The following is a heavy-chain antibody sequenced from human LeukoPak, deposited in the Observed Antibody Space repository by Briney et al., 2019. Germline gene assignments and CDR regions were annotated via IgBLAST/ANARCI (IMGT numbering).Heavy chain of an antibody. CDR1: GFIFGSYG. CDR2: ITSSSSYI. J-gene: IGHJ4*02. D-gene: IGHD6-13*01. Sequence: GGSLRLSCAASGFIFGSYGMNWFRQAPGKGLEWVSFITSSSSYIYYADSVKGRFTISRDNAKNSLYLQMNSLRAEDTAVYYCARRDGITAAGHFLVDYWGQGTLVTVSS. CDR3: ARRDGITAAGHFLVDY. V-gene: IGHV3-21*01.